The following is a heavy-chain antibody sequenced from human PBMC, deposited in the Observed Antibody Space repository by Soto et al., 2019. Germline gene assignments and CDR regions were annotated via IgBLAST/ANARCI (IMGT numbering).Heavy chain of an antibody. V-gene: IGHV4-30-4*01. J-gene: IGHJ4*02. Sequence: SETLSLTCTVAGGTLSSGDYSWSWDRQSPGKGLEWIGHINNSGSTNYNPSLKSRVTISVDTSKNQFSLKLSSVTAADTAVYYCARGGGKLTYYDFWSGLRIGYYFDYWGQGTLVTVSS. CDR3: ARGGGKLTYYDFWSGLRIGYYFDY. CDR1: GGTLSSGDYS. D-gene: IGHD3-3*01. CDR2: INNSGST.